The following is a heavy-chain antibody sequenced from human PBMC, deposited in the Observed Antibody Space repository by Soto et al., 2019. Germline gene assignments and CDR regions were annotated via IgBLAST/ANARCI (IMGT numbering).Heavy chain of an antibody. V-gene: IGHV3-23*01. CDR3: AKHLSGSDRFDN. D-gene: IGHD1-26*01. Sequence: EVQLLESGGGLVQPGGSLRLSCAASGFTFSTYAMSWVRQAPGKGPEWVSAISGSGGTTYYADSVKGRFTLSRDNSKDTLYLQMNSLRAEDTALYFCAKHLSGSDRFDNCGQGTQVTVSS. CDR2: ISGSGGTT. J-gene: IGHJ4*02. CDR1: GFTFSTYA.